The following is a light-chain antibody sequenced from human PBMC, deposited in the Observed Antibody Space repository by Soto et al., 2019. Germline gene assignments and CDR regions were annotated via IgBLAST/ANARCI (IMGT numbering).Light chain of an antibody. V-gene: IGLV7-46*01. CDR3: LLFYSDIRGV. J-gene: IGLJ2*01. CDR1: TGAVTSGHY. Sequence: QAVVTQEPSLTVSPGGTVTLTCGSSTGAVTSGHYPYWFQQKPGQAPRTLIYDTSNKHSWTPARFSGSLLGGKAALTLSGAQPEEEAEYYCLLFYSDIRGVFGGGTKVTVL. CDR2: DTS.